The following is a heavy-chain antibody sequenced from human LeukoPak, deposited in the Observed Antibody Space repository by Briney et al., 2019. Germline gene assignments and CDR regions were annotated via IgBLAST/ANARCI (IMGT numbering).Heavy chain of an antibody. CDR3: ARHHYGGSY. V-gene: IGHV4-39*01. J-gene: IGHJ4*02. Sequence: SETLSLTCTVSGGSISSSSYYWGWIRQPPGKGLEWIGSIYYSGSTYYNPSFKSRVTISVDTSKNQFSLKLSSVTAADTAVYYCARHHYGGSYWGQGTLVTVSS. CDR2: IYYSGST. D-gene: IGHD3-16*01. CDR1: GGSISSSSYY.